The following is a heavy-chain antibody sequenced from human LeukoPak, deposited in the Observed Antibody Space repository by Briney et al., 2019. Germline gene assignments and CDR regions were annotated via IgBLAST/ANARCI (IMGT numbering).Heavy chain of an antibody. CDR2: IYYSGST. V-gene: IGHV4-39*01. CDR1: GGSISSSSYY. D-gene: IGHD3-10*01. CDR3: ARQASMVRGPESPYDAFDI. Sequence: SETLSLTCTVSGGSISSSSYYWGWIRQPPGKGLEWIGSIYYSGSTYYNPSLKSRVTISVDTSKNQFSLKLSSVTAADTAVYYCARQASMVRGPESPYDAFDIWGQGTMVTVSS. J-gene: IGHJ3*02.